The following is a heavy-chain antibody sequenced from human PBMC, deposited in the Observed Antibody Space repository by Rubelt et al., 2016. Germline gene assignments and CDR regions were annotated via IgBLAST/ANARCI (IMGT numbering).Heavy chain of an antibody. CDR1: GGSISSGGYY. Sequence: QVQLQESGPGLVKPSQTLSLTCTVSGGSISSGGYYWSWIRQHPGKGLEWIGYTYYSGSTYYNPSLKSRVTLSVDTSRNQFSLKLSSVAAADTAVYYCARADYYDSSGYHNWFDPWGQGTLVTVSS. CDR3: ARADYYDSSGYHNWFDP. V-gene: IGHV4-31*03. J-gene: IGHJ5*02. CDR2: TYYSGST. D-gene: IGHD3-22*01.